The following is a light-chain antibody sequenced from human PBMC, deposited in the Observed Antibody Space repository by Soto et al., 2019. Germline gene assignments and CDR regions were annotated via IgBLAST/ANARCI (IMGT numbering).Light chain of an antibody. CDR3: QQFNNYPWT. J-gene: IGKJ1*01. V-gene: IGKV1-5*03. CDR2: KAS. Sequence: DIQMTQSPSTLSASVGDRVTITCRASQSISSWLAWYQQKPGQAPKLLIYKASSLESGVPSRFSGSGSGTEFTLTISSLQPEDFATYYCQQFNNYPWTFGQGTRVEIK. CDR1: QSISSW.